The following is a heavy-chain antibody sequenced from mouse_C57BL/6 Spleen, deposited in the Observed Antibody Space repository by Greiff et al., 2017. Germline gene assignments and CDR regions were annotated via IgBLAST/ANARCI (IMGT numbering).Heavy chain of an antibody. J-gene: IGHJ3*01. V-gene: IGHV1-69*01. CDR2: IDPSDSYT. D-gene: IGHD2-3*01. CDR1: GYTFTSYW. CDR3: ARCGYYPWFAY. Sequence: QVQLQQPGAELVMPGASVKLSCKASGYTFTSYWMHWVKQRPGQGLEWIGEIDPSDSYTNYNQKFKGKSTLTVDKSSSTAYMQLSSLTSEDSAVYYCARCGYYPWFAYWGQGTLVTVSA.